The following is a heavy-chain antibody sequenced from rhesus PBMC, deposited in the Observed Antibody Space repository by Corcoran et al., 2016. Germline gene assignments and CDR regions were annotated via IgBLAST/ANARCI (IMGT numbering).Heavy chain of an antibody. V-gene: IGHV1-111*02. J-gene: IGHJ4*01. D-gene: IGHD6-31*01. Sequence: EVQLVQSGAEVKKPGASVKISCKASGYTFTDNHQHWVRPASGKGLEWMGRVAPEDGEAIHAQKFQDRVTITADTSTDTAYMELSSLRSEDTAVYYCATGGGLAAAYFDYWGQGVLVTVSS. CDR1: GYTFTDNH. CDR2: VAPEDGEA. CDR3: ATGGGLAAAYFDY.